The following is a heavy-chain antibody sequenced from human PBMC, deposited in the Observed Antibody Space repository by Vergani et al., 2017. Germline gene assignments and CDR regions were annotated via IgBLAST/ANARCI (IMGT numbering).Heavy chain of an antibody. Sequence: EVQLLESGGDLVQPGKSLRLSCAASGFTFSSYTMNWVRRTPGKGLEWVSGILPGGKTYYADSVKGRFTISRDNSKNMVFLDMRSLTADDTAIYYCARDQRDSTIFGAHRYAYWGQGSLVTVSS. V-gene: IGHV3-23*01. D-gene: IGHD3-3*01. CDR1: GFTFSSYT. CDR3: ARDQRDSTIFGAHRYAY. J-gene: IGHJ4*02. CDR2: ILPGGKT.